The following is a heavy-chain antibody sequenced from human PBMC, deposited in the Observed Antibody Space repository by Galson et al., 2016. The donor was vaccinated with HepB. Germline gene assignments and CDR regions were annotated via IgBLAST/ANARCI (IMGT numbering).Heavy chain of an antibody. Sequence: SETLSLTCTVSGGSISSSPYYWVWIRQPPGKGLEWIGSIHYTGSTYYSPFLRSRVTISGDTSKNELSLKLNSVTAADTSVYYCARVTWTYSSYWYIDHWGQGALVAVSP. V-gene: IGHV4-39*01. CDR2: IHYTGST. CDR3: ARVTWTYSSYWYIDH. D-gene: IGHD5-12*01. J-gene: IGHJ4*02. CDR1: GGSISSSPYY.